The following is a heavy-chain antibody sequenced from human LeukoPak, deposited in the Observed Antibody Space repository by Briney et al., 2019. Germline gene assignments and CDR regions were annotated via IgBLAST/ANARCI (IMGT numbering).Heavy chain of an antibody. CDR2: IYYSGST. Sequence: SETLSLTCTVSGGSISSYYWSWIRQPPGKGLEWIGYIYYSGSTNYNPSLKSRVTISVDTSKNQFSLKLSSVTAADTAVYYCARMSGNYFDYWGQGTLVTVSS. CDR1: GGSISSYY. CDR3: ARMSGNYFDY. D-gene: IGHD3-10*01. V-gene: IGHV4-59*01. J-gene: IGHJ4*02.